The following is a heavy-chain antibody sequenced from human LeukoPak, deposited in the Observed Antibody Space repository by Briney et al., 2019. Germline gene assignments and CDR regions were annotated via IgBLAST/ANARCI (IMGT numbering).Heavy chain of an antibody. J-gene: IGHJ4*02. CDR2: ISYDGSNK. CDR3: AREPAAIENYYFDY. CDR1: RFTFTSYA. D-gene: IGHD2-2*02. V-gene: IGHV3-30-3*01. Sequence: GGSLKLSCAASRFTFTSYAMHWVRQAPGKELERVAVISYDGSNKYYADSVKGRFTISRDNSKNTLYLQMNSLRAEDTAVYYCAREPAAIENYYFDYWGQGTLVTVSS.